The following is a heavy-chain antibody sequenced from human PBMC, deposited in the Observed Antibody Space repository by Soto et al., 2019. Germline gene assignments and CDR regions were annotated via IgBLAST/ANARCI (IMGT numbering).Heavy chain of an antibody. Sequence: GGSLRLSCAASGFTFSSYAMHWVRQAPGKGLEWVAVISYDGSNKYYADSVKGRFTISRDNSKNTLYLQMNSLRAEDTAVYYCARGTLYSSGWPNWFDPWGQGTLVTVSS. CDR1: GFTFSSYA. CDR2: ISYDGSNK. V-gene: IGHV3-30-3*01. J-gene: IGHJ5*02. D-gene: IGHD6-19*01. CDR3: ARGTLYSSGWPNWFDP.